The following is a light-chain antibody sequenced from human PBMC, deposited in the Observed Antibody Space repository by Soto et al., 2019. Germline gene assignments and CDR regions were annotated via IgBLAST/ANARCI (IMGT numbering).Light chain of an antibody. CDR1: QSVSTTY. Sequence: EIVLTQSPGTLSLSPGDTATLSCRASQSVSTTYLAWYQQKPGQAPRLLIYGASSRATGIPDRFSGSGSGTDFTLTISRLEPEDFAVYYCQHYGSSRGTFGGGTKVEVK. CDR2: GAS. CDR3: QHYGSSRGT. J-gene: IGKJ4*01. V-gene: IGKV3-20*01.